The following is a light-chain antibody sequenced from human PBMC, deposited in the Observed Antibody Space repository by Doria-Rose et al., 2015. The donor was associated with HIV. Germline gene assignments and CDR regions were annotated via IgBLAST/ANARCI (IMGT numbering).Light chain of an antibody. CDR1: QSFSSTY. V-gene: IGKV3-20*01. CDR2: DGY. CDR3: HQYGTSWT. Sequence: EIVMTQSPGTLSLSPGERATLSCMASQSFSSTYLAWYQQKPGQAPSLLIYDGYTRATGITDRFSASGSGTDFTLTINRLEPEDFALYYCHQYGTSWTFGQGTKVEI. J-gene: IGKJ1*01.